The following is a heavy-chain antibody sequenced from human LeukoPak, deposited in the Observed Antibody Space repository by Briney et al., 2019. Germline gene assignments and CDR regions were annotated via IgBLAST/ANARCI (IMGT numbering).Heavy chain of an antibody. CDR3: ARDLFSGSYQEDF. J-gene: IGHJ4*02. V-gene: IGHV3-7*01. Sequence: GGSLRLSCAVSGFSLSSHWMSWVRQAPGRGLEWVANIKQDGSEKHYVDSVKGRFTISRDNAKNSLYLEMNSLRAEDTAVYYCARDLFSGSYQEDFWGQGTLVTVSS. CDR1: GFSLSSHW. CDR2: IKQDGSEK. D-gene: IGHD1-26*01.